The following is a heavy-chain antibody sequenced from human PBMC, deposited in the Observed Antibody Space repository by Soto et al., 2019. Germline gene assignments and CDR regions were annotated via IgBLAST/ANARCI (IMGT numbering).Heavy chain of an antibody. CDR1: RYSINNNNW. J-gene: IGHJ4*02. D-gene: IGHD5-12*01. V-gene: IGHV4-4*02. CDR3: TKNSAYALDY. Sequence: SETLSLTCDVSRYSINNNNWWSWVRQPPGGRLEWIGELHHGGSTNYNPSLESRATFSVDISKNQFFLKLSSVTAADTAVYYCTKNSAYALDYWGQGTLVTVSS. CDR2: LHHGGST.